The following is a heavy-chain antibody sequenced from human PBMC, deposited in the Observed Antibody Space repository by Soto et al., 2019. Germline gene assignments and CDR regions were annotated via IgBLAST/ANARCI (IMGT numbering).Heavy chain of an antibody. CDR3: AKDSTRGNYHGMDV. Sequence: GASVKVSCKASGGTFSSYAISWVRQAPGQGLEWMGGIIPIFGTANYAQKFQGRVTITADESTSTAYMELNSLRAEDTAIYYCAKDSTRGNYHGMDVWGQGTTVTVSS. CDR1: GGTFSSYA. V-gene: IGHV1-69*13. J-gene: IGHJ6*02. D-gene: IGHD2-2*01. CDR2: IIPIFGTA.